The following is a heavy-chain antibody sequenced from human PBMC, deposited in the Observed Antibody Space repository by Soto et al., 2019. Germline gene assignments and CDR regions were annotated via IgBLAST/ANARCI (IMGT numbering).Heavy chain of an antibody. CDR2: GFYGGGT. CDR1: GASVSTVN. D-gene: IGHD1-1*01. V-gene: IGHV4-59*02. J-gene: IGHJ3*01. CDR3: ARGAGSDSFDL. Sequence: QVQLQESGPGQVKPSETLSLTCTVSGASVSTVNWSWIRPPPGTGLEWVGYGFYGGGTTYNPSLKSRVTISLGTAKNEFSLRLTSVTAADTAVYFCARGAGSDSFDLWGRGTMVTVS.